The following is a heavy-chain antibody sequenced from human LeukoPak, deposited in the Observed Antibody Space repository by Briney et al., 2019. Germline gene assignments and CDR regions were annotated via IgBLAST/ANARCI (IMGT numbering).Heavy chain of an antibody. CDR2: IYTSGST. CDR1: GGSISSGSYY. J-gene: IGHJ6*02. V-gene: IGHV4-61*02. Sequence: SETPSLTCTVSGGSISSGSYYWSWIRQPAGKGLEWIGRIYTSGSTNYNPSLKSRVTISVDTSKNQFSLKLSSVTAADTAVYYCARGGYSSGWSPIDYYYYYGMDVWGQGTTVTVSS. CDR3: ARGGYSSGWSPIDYYYYYGMDV. D-gene: IGHD6-19*01.